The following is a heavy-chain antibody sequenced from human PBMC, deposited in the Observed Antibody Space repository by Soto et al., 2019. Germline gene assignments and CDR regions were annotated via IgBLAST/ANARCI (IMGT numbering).Heavy chain of an antibody. CDR3: TRLSGSGTYYYYGMDV. D-gene: IGHD3-10*01. CDR2: IRSKANSYAT. J-gene: IGHJ6*02. V-gene: IGHV3-73*01. CDR1: VFTFIGSA. Sequence: PGGSLRLSCASSVFTFIGSAMDWVRQASGKGLEWVGRIRSKANSYATAYAASVKGRFTISRDDSKNTAYLQMNSLKTEDTAVYYCTRLSGSGTYYYYGMDVWGQGTTVTVSS.